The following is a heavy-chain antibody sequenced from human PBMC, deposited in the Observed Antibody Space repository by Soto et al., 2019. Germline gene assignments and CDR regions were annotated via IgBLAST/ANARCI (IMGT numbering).Heavy chain of an antibody. CDR1: GYTFTGYY. J-gene: IGHJ6*02. CDR2: INPNSGDT. CDR3: AKGGAIVAAGTRVYLYNAMDV. V-gene: IGHV1-2*02. D-gene: IGHD1-26*01. Sequence: ASVKVSCKASGYTFTGYYVHWFRQAPGQGLEWMGWINPNSGDTYLAQRFQGRVTMNRDTSIGTAYMELRGLTSDDTAEYYCAKGGAIVAAGTRVYLYNAMDVWGQGTTVTVSS.